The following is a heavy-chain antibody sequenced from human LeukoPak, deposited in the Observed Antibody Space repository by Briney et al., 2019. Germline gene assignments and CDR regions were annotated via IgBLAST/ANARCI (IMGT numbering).Heavy chain of an antibody. CDR2: VPYDGSNK. Sequence: GGSLILSCAASGFTFSSYAMHWVRQAPGKGLEWVAVVPYDGSNKYYADSVKGRFTISRDNSKNTLYLQMNSLRAEDTAVYYCAREVWGIVGATTYFDYWGQGTLVTVSS. CDR3: AREVWGIVGATTYFDY. J-gene: IGHJ4*02. D-gene: IGHD1-26*01. V-gene: IGHV3-30-3*01. CDR1: GFTFSSYA.